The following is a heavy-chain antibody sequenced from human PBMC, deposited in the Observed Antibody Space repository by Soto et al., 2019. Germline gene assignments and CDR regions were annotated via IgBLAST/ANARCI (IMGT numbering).Heavy chain of an antibody. Sequence: LSLTCTVSGGSISSGGYYWSWIRQHPGKGLEWIGYIYYSGSTYYNPSLKSRVTISVDTSKNQFSLKLSSVTAADTAVYYCAREVSSGYGGDWFDPWGQGTLVTVSS. CDR1: GGSISSGGYY. J-gene: IGHJ5*02. CDR3: AREVSSGYGGDWFDP. V-gene: IGHV4-31*03. CDR2: IYYSGST. D-gene: IGHD5-12*01.